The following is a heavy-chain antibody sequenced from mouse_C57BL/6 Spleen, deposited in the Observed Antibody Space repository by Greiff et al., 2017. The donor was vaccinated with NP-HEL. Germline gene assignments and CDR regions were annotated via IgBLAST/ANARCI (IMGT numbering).Heavy chain of an antibody. CDR1: GYTFTSYW. D-gene: IGHD1-1*01. CDR3: ARFITTVVAFDY. J-gene: IGHJ2*01. V-gene: IGHV1-55*01. CDR2: IYPGSGST. Sequence: QVQLQQPGAELVKPGASVKMSCKASGYTFTSYWITWVKQRPGQGLEWIGDIYPGSGSTNYNEKFKSKATLTVDTSSSTAYMQLSSLTSEDSAVYYGARFITTVVAFDYWGQGTTLTVSS.